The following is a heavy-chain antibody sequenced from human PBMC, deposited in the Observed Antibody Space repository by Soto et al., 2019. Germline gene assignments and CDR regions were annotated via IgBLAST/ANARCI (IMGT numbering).Heavy chain of an antibody. J-gene: IGHJ6*02. CDR3: AKNGQPPYYYYGMDV. Sequence: QGQLVQSGPEVKKPGASVKVSCKASGYTFSRYGISWVRQAPGQGLEWMGWISGYNGDTKYAQKVQGRVTMTIDTSTYTGYMELRSLTSDDTDIYYCAKNGQPPYYYYGMDVWGQGTTVTVSS. CDR1: GYTFSRYG. V-gene: IGHV1-18*01. CDR2: ISGYNGDT. D-gene: IGHD2-8*01.